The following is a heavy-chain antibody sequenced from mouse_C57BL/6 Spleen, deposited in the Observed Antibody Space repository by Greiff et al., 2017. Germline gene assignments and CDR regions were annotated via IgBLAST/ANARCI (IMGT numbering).Heavy chain of an antibody. CDR3: ARGADYDYPWFAY. J-gene: IGHJ3*01. CDR1: GYAFSSSW. D-gene: IGHD2-4*01. CDR2: IYPGDGDT. V-gene: IGHV1-82*01. Sequence: QVQLQQSGPELVKPGASVKISCKASGYAFSSSWMNWVKQRPGKGLEWIGRIYPGDGDTNYNGKFKGKATLTADKSSSTAYMQLSSLTSEDAAVYFCARGADYDYPWFAYWGQGTLVTVAA.